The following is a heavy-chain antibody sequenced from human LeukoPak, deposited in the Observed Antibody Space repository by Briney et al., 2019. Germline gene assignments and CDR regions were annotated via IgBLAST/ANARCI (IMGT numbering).Heavy chain of an antibody. CDR3: ARVLITSANWFDP. Sequence: GASVKVSCKASGGTFSSYTISWVRQAPGQGLEWMGGIIPNFGTSNYAQKFQGRVTITADKSTSTAYMELSSLRSEDTAVYYCARVLITSANWFDPWGQGTLVTVSS. V-gene: IGHV1-69*06. D-gene: IGHD1-14*01. CDR2: IIPNFGTS. CDR1: GGTFSSYT. J-gene: IGHJ5*02.